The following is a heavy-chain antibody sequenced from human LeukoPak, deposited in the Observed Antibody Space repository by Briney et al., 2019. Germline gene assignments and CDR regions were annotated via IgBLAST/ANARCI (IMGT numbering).Heavy chain of an antibody. J-gene: IGHJ3*02. V-gene: IGHV3-30*03. D-gene: IGHD2/OR15-2a*01. Sequence: GRSLRLSCAASGFTFSSYGMHWVRQAPGKGLEWVAVISYDGSNKYYADSVKGRFTISRDNSKNTLYLQMNSLRAEDTAVYYCLPLLSRPYVEDGFDIWGQGTMVTVSS. CDR3: LPLLSRPYVEDGFDI. CDR1: GFTFSSYG. CDR2: ISYDGSNK.